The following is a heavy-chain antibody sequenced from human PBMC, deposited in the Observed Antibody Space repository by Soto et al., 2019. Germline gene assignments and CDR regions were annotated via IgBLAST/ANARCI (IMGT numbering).Heavy chain of an antibody. J-gene: IGHJ5*02. D-gene: IGHD2-8*01. CDR3: ARCPHCSNGGRFDP. V-gene: IGHV4-4*02. CDR1: GVSISRSNW. CDR2: LYPSGGT. Sequence: QVQLQESGPGLVTPSGTLSLTCSVSGVSISRSNWWTWVRQAPGKGLEWIGELYPSGGTTYNPSLQNRVTISVDYSKNPLSLTLTSVTAADTAVYYCARCPHCSNGGRFDPWGQGALVTVSS.